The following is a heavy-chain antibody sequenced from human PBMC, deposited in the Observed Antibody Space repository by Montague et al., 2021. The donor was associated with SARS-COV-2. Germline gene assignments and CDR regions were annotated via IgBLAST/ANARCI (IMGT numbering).Heavy chain of an antibody. J-gene: IGHJ5*02. D-gene: IGHD1-7*01. CDR1: GGSVGSSHYY. V-gene: IGHV4-39*01. CDR2: IYYSGST. Sequence: SETLSLTCAVSGGSVGSSHYYRAWIRQPPGKGLEWIGTIYYSGSTYYNPSPRSRVTIDVDASTNQFSLKLHSVTAADTAVYFCARGLYNWNYEHWFDTWGQGTLVTASS. CDR3: ARGLYNWNYEHWFDT.